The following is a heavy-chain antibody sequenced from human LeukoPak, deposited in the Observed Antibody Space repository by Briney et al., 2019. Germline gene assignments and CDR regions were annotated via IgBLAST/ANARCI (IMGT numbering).Heavy chain of an antibody. CDR3: ARFGYVFPRYYYDGMDV. CDR1: VYTFISNY. J-gene: IGHJ6*02. Sequence: GSVKVSCKSSVYTFISNYMHWVRPAPGQGGEWMGIINPSGGSTSYAQKFQGRVTMTRVTSTSTVYMEMRSLRYEDTAVYYCARFGYVFPRYYYDGMDVWGQGTTVTVSS. CDR2: INPSGGST. V-gene: IGHV1-46*03. D-gene: IGHD5-12*01.